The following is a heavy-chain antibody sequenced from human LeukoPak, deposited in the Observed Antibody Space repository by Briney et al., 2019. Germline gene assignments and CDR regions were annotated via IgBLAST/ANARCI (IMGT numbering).Heavy chain of an antibody. CDR2: ISWDGTRT. D-gene: IGHD6-19*01. J-gene: IGHJ4*02. CDR1: GFSFDDYS. CDR3: AKERTARSGRHPIFDS. Sequence: VGSLRLSCAASGFSFDDYSMHWVRQGPGKSLEWVSVISWDGTRTYYADSVKGRFTVSRDNSKNSLFLQMNNLRTGDTALYYCAKERTARSGRHPIFDSWGQGTLVTVSS. V-gene: IGHV3-43*01.